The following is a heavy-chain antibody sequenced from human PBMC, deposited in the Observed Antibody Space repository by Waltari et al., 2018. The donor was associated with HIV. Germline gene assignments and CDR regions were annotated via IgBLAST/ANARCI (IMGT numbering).Heavy chain of an antibody. J-gene: IGHJ6*02. CDR3: ARDPSSLGYCTNGVCTRDYYGMDV. CDR1: GGSISSYY. V-gene: IGHV4-4*07. D-gene: IGHD2-8*01. Sequence: QVQLQESGPGLVKPSETLSLTCTVSGGSISSYYWSWLRQPAGKGLAWIGRIYTSGSTNYNPSLKSRVTMSVDTSKNQFSLKLSSVTAADTAVYYCARDPSSLGYCTNGVCTRDYYGMDVWGQGTTVTVSS. CDR2: IYTSGST.